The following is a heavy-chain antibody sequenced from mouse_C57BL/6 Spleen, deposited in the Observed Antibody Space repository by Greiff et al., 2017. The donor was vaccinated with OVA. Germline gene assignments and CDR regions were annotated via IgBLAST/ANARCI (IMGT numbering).Heavy chain of an antibody. Sequence: VQLQQSGPGLVQPSQSLSITCTVSGFSLTSYGVNWVRQSPGKGLEWLGVIWRGGSTDYNAAFMSRLSITKDNSKSQVFFKMNMLQADDTAIYYCAKNEGYYGSRGYFDVWGTGTTVTVSS. V-gene: IGHV2-5*01. J-gene: IGHJ1*03. CDR3: AKNEGYYGSRGYFDV. CDR1: GFSLTSYG. D-gene: IGHD1-1*01. CDR2: IWRGGST.